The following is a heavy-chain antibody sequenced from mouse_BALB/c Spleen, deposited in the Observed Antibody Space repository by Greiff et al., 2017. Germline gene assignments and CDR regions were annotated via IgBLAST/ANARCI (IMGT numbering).Heavy chain of an antibody. D-gene: IGHD1-1*01. CDR1: GYSITSGYS. V-gene: IGHV3-1*02. CDR3: AREGGYYGTFRYFDV. J-gene: IGHJ1*01. Sequence: EVQLQQSGPDLVKPSQSLSLTCTVTGYSITSGYSWHWIRQFPGNKLEWMGYIHYSGSTNYNPSLKSRISITRDTSKNQFFLQLNSVTTEDTATYYCAREGGYYGTFRYFDVWGAGTTVTVSS. CDR2: IHYSGST.